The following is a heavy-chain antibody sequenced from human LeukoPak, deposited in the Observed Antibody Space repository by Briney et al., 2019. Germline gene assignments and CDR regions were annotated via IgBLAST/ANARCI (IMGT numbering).Heavy chain of an antibody. CDR2: ISSSGSTI. Sequence: PGGSLRPYCAASGFTFSSYEMNWVRQAPGKGLECVSYISSSGSTIYYADSVKGRFTISRDNAKNSLYLQMNSLRAEDTAVYYCARDVMRAAAVPFDYWGQGTLVTVSS. CDR3: ARDVMRAAAVPFDY. D-gene: IGHD6-13*01. CDR1: GFTFSSYE. V-gene: IGHV3-48*03. J-gene: IGHJ4*02.